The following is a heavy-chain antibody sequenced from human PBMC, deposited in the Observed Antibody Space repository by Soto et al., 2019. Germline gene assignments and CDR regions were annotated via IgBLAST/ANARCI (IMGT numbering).Heavy chain of an antibody. CDR2: INHSGST. Sequence: QVQLQQWGAGLLKPSETLSLTCAVYGGSFSGYYWSWIRQPPGKGLEWIGEINHSGSTNYNPSLKSRVTISVETSKNQFSLKLSSVTAADTAVYYCARRLYNWNYGGWFDPWGQGTLVTVSS. CDR3: ARRLYNWNYGGWFDP. D-gene: IGHD1-7*01. CDR1: GGSFSGYY. J-gene: IGHJ5*02. V-gene: IGHV4-34*01.